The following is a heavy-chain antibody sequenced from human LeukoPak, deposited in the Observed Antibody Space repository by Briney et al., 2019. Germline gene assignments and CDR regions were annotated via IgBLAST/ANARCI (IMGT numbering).Heavy chain of an antibody. Sequence: GGSLRLSCAASGFTFSSSAMSWVRQVPGKGLEWVSGISASGGSTSYADSVRGRFTISRDNSKNTLYVQMNSLRDEDTAVCYCAKDQRWESPHYLDSWGQGTLVTVSS. CDR2: ISASGGST. CDR1: GFTFSSSA. J-gene: IGHJ4*02. D-gene: IGHD1-26*01. CDR3: AKDQRWESPHYLDS. V-gene: IGHV3-23*01.